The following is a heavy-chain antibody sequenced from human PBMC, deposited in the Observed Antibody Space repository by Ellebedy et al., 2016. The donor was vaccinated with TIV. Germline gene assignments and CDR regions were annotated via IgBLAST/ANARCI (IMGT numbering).Heavy chain of an antibody. CDR2: INSDGSST. Sequence: PGGSLRLSCAAPGFTFSSNWMHWVRQAPGKGPVWVSRINSDGSSTSYADSVKGRFTISRDNAKNTLYLQMNRLRAEDTAVYYCARDLTGPFDYWGQGTMVTVSS. CDR1: GFTFSSNW. V-gene: IGHV3-74*01. CDR3: ARDLTGPFDY. D-gene: IGHD7-27*01. J-gene: IGHJ4*02.